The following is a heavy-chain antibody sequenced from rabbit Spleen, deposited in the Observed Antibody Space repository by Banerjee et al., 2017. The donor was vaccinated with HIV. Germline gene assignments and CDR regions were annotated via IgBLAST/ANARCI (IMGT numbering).Heavy chain of an antibody. J-gene: IGHJ4*01. CDR2: IDPLFGTT. D-gene: IGHD1-1*01. CDR1: GFDFSGYG. V-gene: IGHV1S47*01. CDR3: VRATSSSGYYNL. Sequence: QVQLVESVGGLVKPGTSLKLSCKASGFDFSGYGMSWVRQAPGKGLEWIGSIDPLFGTTYYARWVKARFTISSHNAHNTLYQQLTSLTAADTATYFCVRATSSSGYYNLWVQVTLVTVS.